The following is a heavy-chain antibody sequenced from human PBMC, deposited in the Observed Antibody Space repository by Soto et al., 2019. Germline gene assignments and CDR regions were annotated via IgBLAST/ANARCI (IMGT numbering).Heavy chain of an antibody. CDR1: GYTFTSYG. CDR3: ARARGGRVLMAAYYYYYVMYF. V-gene: IGHV1-18*01. CDR2: ISAYNGNT. J-gene: IGHJ6*02. D-gene: IGHD2-8*01. Sequence: ASVKVSCKASGYTFTSYGISWVRQAPGQGLEWMGWISAYNGNTNYAQKLQGRVTMTTDTSTSTAYMELRSLRSDDTAVYYCARARGGRVLMAAYYYYYVMYFWGQGTTVTVSS.